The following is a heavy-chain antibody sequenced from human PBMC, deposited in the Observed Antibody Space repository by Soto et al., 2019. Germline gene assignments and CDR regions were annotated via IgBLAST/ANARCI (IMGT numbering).Heavy chain of an antibody. CDR3: ARTPIEPNWFDP. Sequence: ASVKVSCKASGCTFSSYAISWVRQAPGQGLEWMGGIIPIFGTANYAQKFQGRVTITADESTSTAYMELSSLRSEDTAVYYCARTPIEPNWFDPWGQGTLVTVSS. D-gene: IGHD2-15*01. J-gene: IGHJ5*02. CDR2: IIPIFGTA. CDR1: GCTFSSYA. V-gene: IGHV1-69*13.